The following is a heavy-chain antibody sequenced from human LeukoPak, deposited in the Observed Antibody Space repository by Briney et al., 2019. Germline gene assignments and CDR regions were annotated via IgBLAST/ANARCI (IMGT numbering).Heavy chain of an antibody. CDR3: ARAPYSSLYYFDY. J-gene: IGHJ4*02. D-gene: IGHD6-13*01. CDR2: ISSSSSYI. Sequence: GGSLRLSCAASGFTFSSYAMSWVRQAPGKGLEWVSSISSSSSYIYYADSVKGSFTISRDNSKNTLFLQMNSLRAEDTAVYYCARAPYSSLYYFDYWGQGTLVTVSS. CDR1: GFTFSSYA. V-gene: IGHV3-21*01.